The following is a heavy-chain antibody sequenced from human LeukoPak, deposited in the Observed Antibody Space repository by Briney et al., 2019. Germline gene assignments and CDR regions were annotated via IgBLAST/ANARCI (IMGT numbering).Heavy chain of an antibody. J-gene: IGHJ4*02. CDR3: ARDLKSGELANY. CDR1: GGSFSDYY. CDR2: INHSGST. V-gene: IGHV4-34*01. D-gene: IGHD1-26*01. Sequence: PSETLSLTCAVYGGSFSDYYWSWIRQPPGKGLEWIGEINHSGSTNYNPSLKSRVTISVDTSKNQFSLKLSSVTAADTAVYYCARDLKSGELANYWGQGTLVTVSS.